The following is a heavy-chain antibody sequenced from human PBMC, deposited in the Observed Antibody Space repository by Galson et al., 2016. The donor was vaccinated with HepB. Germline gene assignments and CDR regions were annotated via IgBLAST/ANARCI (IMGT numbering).Heavy chain of an antibody. CDR1: GFFFSNYG. D-gene: IGHD3-10*01. Sequence: SLRLSCAASGFFFSNYGMHWVRQAPGKGLAWVAVVSYDGYSKYYADSVKGRFTISRDNSKTTMHLQMNSLRVEDTAVYCCAKDVYTSGSEYGMDVWGQGTTVTVSS. J-gene: IGHJ6*02. V-gene: IGHV3-30*18. CDR2: VSYDGYSK. CDR3: AKDVYTSGSEYGMDV.